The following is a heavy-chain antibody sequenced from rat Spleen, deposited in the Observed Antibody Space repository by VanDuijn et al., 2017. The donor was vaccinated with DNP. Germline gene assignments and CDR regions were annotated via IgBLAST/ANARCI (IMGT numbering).Heavy chain of an antibody. CDR3: TRESWGYVMDA. CDR1: GFLLTNYG. D-gene: IGHD5-1*01. Sequence: QVQLKESGPGLVQASETLSLTCTVSGFLLTNYGVIWVRQSPGKGLEWMGIIWGHGNTDYNSALKSRLSINRDTSKSQVFLKMNSLQSDDTATYYCTRESWGYVMDAWGQGASVTVSS. V-gene: IGHV2S75*01. CDR2: IWGHGNT. J-gene: IGHJ4*01.